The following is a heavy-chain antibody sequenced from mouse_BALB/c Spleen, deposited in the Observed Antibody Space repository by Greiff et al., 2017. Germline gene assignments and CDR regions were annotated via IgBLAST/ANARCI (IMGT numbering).Heavy chain of an antibody. D-gene: IGHD2-3*01. CDR3: ANDGYYPKFPY. V-gene: IGHV14-3*02. Sequence: VQLQQSGPELVKPGASVKISCKASGYTFTDYNMHWVKQRPEQGLEWIGRIDPANGNTKYDPKFQGKATITADTSSNTAYLQLSSLTSEDTAVYYCANDGYYPKFPYWGQGTLVTVSA. J-gene: IGHJ3*01. CDR2: IDPANGNT. CDR1: GYTFTDYN.